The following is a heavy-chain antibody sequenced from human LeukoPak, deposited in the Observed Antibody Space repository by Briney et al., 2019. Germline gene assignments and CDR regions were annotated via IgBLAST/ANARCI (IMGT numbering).Heavy chain of an antibody. CDR3: ARSHSSTLTWFDP. Sequence: GESLKLSCKGSGYSFATYWIAWVRQTPRKGLEWMGIIYPRDSDTKYNPSFQGQVSISADKSISTAYLQWNSLQASDTAIYYCARSHSSTLTWFDPWGQGTLVSVSS. CDR1: GYSFATYW. CDR2: IYPRDSDT. V-gene: IGHV5-51*01. J-gene: IGHJ5*02.